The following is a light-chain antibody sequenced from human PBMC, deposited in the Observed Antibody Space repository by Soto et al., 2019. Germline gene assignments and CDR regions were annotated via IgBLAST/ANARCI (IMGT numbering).Light chain of an antibody. V-gene: IGKV3-15*01. Sequence: MTQSPATLSVSPGERATLSCRASQSVSSNLAWYQQKPGQAPRLLIYGASTRATGIPARFSGSGSGTEFTLTISSLQSEDFAVYYCQQYNNWPGTFGQGTKLEIK. CDR1: QSVSSN. CDR3: QQYNNWPGT. J-gene: IGKJ2*01. CDR2: GAS.